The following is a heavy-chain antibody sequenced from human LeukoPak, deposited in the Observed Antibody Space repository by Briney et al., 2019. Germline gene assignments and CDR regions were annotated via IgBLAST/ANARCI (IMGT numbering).Heavy chain of an antibody. CDR1: GFTVSSNY. CDR3: AREYYDILTGPWRYFDL. J-gene: IGHJ2*01. V-gene: IGHV3-66*01. CDR2: IYSGGST. Sequence: GGSLRLSCAASGFTVSSNYMSWVRQAPGKGLEWVSVIYSGGSTYYADSVKGRFTISRDNSKNTLYLQMNSLRAEDTAVYYCAREYYDILTGPWRYFDLWGRGTLVTVSS. D-gene: IGHD3-9*01.